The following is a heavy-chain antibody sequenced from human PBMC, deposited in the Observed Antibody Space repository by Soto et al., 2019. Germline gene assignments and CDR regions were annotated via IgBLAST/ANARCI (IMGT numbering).Heavy chain of an antibody. Sequence: GGSLRLSCAASGFTFSSYSMNWVRQAPGKGLEWVSSISSSSSYIYYADSVKGRFTISRDNAKNSLYLQMNSLRAEDTAVYYCARMIVGATSMFDYWGQGTLVTVSS. V-gene: IGHV3-21*01. CDR3: ARMIVGATSMFDY. D-gene: IGHD1-26*01. CDR2: ISSSSSYI. CDR1: GFTFSSYS. J-gene: IGHJ4*02.